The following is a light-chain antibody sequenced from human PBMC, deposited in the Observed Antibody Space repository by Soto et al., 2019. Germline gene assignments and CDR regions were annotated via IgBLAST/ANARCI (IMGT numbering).Light chain of an antibody. CDR2: DAS. CDR1: QSVNTY. Sequence: IVLTQSPATLSLPPGERATLSCRASQSVNTYLAWYQQKPGQAPRLLIYDASSRAAGIPARFSGSGSGTDFSLTISSLEPEDFAVYYCQQRSGWPPTFGGGTRVEIK. CDR3: QQRSGWPPT. V-gene: IGKV3-11*01. J-gene: IGKJ4*01.